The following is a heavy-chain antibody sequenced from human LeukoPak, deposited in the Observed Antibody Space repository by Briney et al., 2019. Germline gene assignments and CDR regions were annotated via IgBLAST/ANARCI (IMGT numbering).Heavy chain of an antibody. CDR3: ARDLPYCSSTRCYAPYDFDY. CDR1: GFSVGSYY. Sequence: SETLSLTCSVSGFSVGSYYRSWIRQPAGKGLEWIGRIYTSGGTTYYPALRNRATISVDNSKKQFPLMLTTVIAADTTVFYCARDLPYCSSTRCYAPYDFDYWGQGTLVTVSS. CDR2: IYTSGGT. D-gene: IGHD2-2*01. J-gene: IGHJ4*02. V-gene: IGHV4-4*07.